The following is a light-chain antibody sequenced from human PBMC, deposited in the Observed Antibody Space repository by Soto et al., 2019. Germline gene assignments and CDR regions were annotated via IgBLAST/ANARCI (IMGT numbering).Light chain of an antibody. J-gene: IGKJ2*01. V-gene: IGKV3-15*01. CDR2: GAS. CDR1: QSVSSN. Sequence: EIVMTQSPATLSVSPGERATLSCRASQSVSSNLAWYQQKPGQAPRLLIYGASTRATGIPARFSGSGSGTEFTITISSLQSEDLAVYYCQQYNNWPPSTFGQGTKREIK. CDR3: QQYNNWPPST.